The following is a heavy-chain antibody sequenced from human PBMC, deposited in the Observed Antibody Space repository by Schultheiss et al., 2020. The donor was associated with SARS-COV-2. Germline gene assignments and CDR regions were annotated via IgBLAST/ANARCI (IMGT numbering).Heavy chain of an antibody. CDR3: ARIKGEMATSKYYYYYGMDV. Sequence: TLSLTCTVSGGSISSGSYYWSWIRQPPGKGLEWLARIDWDDDKSYSTSLKSRLTISKDTSKSQVVLTMTNMDPVDTATYYCARIKGEMATSKYYYYYGMDVWGQGTTVTVSS. CDR1: GGSISSGSYY. D-gene: IGHD5-24*01. J-gene: IGHJ6*02. CDR2: IDWDDDK. V-gene: IGHV2-70*11.